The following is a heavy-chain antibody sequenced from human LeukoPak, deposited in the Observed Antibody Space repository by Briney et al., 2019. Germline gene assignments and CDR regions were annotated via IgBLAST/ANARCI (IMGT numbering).Heavy chain of an antibody. J-gene: IGHJ4*02. V-gene: IGHV3-20*04. CDR2: IDWSGEST. CDR3: ARDLSASWYSLGY. CDR1: GLTPADYG. D-gene: IGHD2-2*01. Sequence: GGSLRLSCEASGLTPADYGMSWVRQAPGKGLEWVSGIDWSGESTGYADSVKGRFTISRDNAANVLYLQMNGLRAEDTALYYCARDLSASWYSLGYWGRGTLVTVSS.